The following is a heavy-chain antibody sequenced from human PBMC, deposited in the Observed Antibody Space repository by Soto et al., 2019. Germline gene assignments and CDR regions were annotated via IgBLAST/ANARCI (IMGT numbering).Heavy chain of an antibody. J-gene: IGHJ4*02. CDR3: ARDQFDSYGPKGGLDY. V-gene: IGHV1-18*01. CDR2: ISAYNGNT. D-gene: IGHD5-18*01. CDR1: GYTFTSYG. Sequence: QVQLVQSGAEVKKPGASVKVSCKASGYTFTSYGISWVRQAPGQGLEWMGWISAYNGNTNYAQKLQAHVTMIPDTSTSTAYMERRSLRSDDTAVYYCARDQFDSYGPKGGLDYWGQGTLVTVSS.